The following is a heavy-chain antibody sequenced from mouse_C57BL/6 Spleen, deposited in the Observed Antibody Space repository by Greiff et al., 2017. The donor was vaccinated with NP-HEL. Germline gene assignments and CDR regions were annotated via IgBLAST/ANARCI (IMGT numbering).Heavy chain of an antibody. Sequence: EVQLVESGGGLVKPGGSLKLSCAASGFTFSSYAMSWVRQTPEKRLEWVATISDGGSYTYYPDNVKGRFTISRDNAKNNLYLQMSHLKSEDTAMYYCARRPYEDYAMDYWGQGTSVTVSS. CDR1: GFTFSSYA. V-gene: IGHV5-4*03. CDR3: ARRPYEDYAMDY. J-gene: IGHJ4*01. CDR2: ISDGGSYT. D-gene: IGHD2-3*01.